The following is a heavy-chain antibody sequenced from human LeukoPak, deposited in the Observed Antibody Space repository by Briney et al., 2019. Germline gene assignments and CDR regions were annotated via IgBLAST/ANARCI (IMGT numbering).Heavy chain of an antibody. Sequence: GGSLTLSCAASGFTFSSYAMSWVRQAPGKGPEWVSGISPSGGGAYYAASVKGRFTISRDTSKNTLYLQMDSLRAEDTAIYYCAKDRPLRYFGGAIDYWGQGTLVTVSS. CDR2: ISPSGGGA. CDR1: GFTFSSYA. CDR3: AKDRPLRYFGGAIDY. D-gene: IGHD3-9*01. V-gene: IGHV3-23*01. J-gene: IGHJ4*02.